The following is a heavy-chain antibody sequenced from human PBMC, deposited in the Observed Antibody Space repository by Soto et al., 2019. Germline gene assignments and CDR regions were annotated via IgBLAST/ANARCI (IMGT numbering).Heavy chain of an antibody. V-gene: IGHV1-69*12. CDR3: ARGNHRWIKLWYFEL. J-gene: IGHJ2*01. D-gene: IGHD5-12*01. CDR2: IIPIFGTA. CDR1: GGTFSSYT. Sequence: QVQLVQSGDEVKKPGSSVTVSCKASGGTFSSYTISWVRQAPGQGLEWMGGIIPIFGTANYAQKFQGRVTITADESTSTAYRELSSLRSEDTAVYYCARGNHRWIKLWYFELWGRGALVTVSS.